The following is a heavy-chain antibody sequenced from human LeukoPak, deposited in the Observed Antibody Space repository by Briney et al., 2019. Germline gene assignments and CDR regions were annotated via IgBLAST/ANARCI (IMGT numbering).Heavy chain of an antibody. Sequence: GGSLRLSCAASGFTVSSNYMSWVRQAPGKGLEWVASIKHDGSEKYYVDSVRGRFTISRDNTKNSLYLQMSSLRAEDTAVYYCATDRGWRTSGYYLYYFEYWGQGTLVTFSS. CDR1: GFTVSSNY. J-gene: IGHJ4*02. CDR3: ATDRGWRTSGYYLYYFEY. V-gene: IGHV3-7*01. CDR2: IKHDGSEK. D-gene: IGHD3-3*01.